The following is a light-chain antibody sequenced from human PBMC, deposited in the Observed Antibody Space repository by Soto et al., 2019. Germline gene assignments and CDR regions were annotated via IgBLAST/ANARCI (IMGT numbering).Light chain of an antibody. J-gene: IGKJ1*01. Sequence: VMTQSPDSLAVSLGERATINCKSSQSILSTSNNKNYLAWYQQKPGQPPKLIIDWASTRDSGVPDRFSGSGSGTDFTLTISRLQAEDVAVYYCQPYYSTPWTFGQGTKVEIK. CDR3: QPYYSTPWT. V-gene: IGKV4-1*01. CDR1: QSILSTSNNKNY. CDR2: WAS.